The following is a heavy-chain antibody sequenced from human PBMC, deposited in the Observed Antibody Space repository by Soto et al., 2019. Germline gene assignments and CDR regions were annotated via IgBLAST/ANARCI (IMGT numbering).Heavy chain of an antibody. CDR3: ARAQGRYCSGGSCSSYYYYYGMDV. D-gene: IGHD2-15*01. Sequence: SETLRHTCAVYGGSFSGYYWSWIRQPPGQGLEWIGEINHSGSTNYNPSLKSRVTISVDTSKNQFSLKLSSVTAADTAVYYCARAQGRYCSGGSCSSYYYYYGMDVWGQGTTVT. CDR2: INHSGST. V-gene: IGHV4-34*01. J-gene: IGHJ6*02. CDR1: GGSFSGYY.